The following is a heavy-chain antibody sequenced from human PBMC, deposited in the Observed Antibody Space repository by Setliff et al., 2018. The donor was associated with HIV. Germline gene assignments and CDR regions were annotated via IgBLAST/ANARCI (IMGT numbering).Heavy chain of an antibody. J-gene: IGHJ4*02. Sequence: GASVKVSCKASRGTFRNSAINWVRQAPGQGLVWMGGIITLFGEANYAQKFQGRVTITADESTSAAYMELNSLRSDDAAVYYCARQPYYDDDGTNLPSEWRVLGWGQVTLVTVSS. CDR2: IITLFGEA. V-gene: IGHV1-69*13. CDR3: ARQPYYDDDGTNLPSEWRVLG. CDR1: RGTFRNSA. D-gene: IGHD3-16*01.